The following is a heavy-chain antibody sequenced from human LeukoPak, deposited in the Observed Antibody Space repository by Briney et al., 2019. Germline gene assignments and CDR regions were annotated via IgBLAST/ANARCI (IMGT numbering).Heavy chain of an antibody. CDR2: ISDSSSTI. CDR1: GFTFSTYG. Sequence: GESLRLSCAASGFTFSTYGMNWVRQAPGKGLEWVSYISDSSSTIYYADSVKGRFTISRDNAKNSLFLQMNSLRDEDTAVYYCAREFYGKFDYWGQGTLVTVSP. CDR3: AREFYGKFDY. D-gene: IGHD4-17*01. V-gene: IGHV3-48*02. J-gene: IGHJ4*02.